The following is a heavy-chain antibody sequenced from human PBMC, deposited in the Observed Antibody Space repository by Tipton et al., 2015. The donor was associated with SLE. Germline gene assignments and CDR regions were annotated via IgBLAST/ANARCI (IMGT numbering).Heavy chain of an antibody. J-gene: IGHJ4*02. CDR1: GGSISSDY. Sequence: TLSLTCTVSGGSISSDYWSWIRQPPGKGLEWIGCIYYSGFTDYNPSLKSRVTMSLDTSKNQFSMKMSSVTAADTAVYYRAGVLSLGEIPHYFDYWGQGTLVTVSS. CDR2: IYYSGFT. V-gene: IGHV4-59*13. D-gene: IGHD3-10*01. CDR3: AGVLSLGEIPHYFDY.